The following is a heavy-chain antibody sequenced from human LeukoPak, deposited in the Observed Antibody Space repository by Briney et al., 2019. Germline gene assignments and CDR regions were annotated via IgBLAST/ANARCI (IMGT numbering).Heavy chain of an antibody. CDR2: IRNKPNSYTT. Sequence: PGGSLRLSCAASGFTFSTYVMSWVRQAPGKGLEWVGRIRNKPNSYTTEYAASVRGRFTISRDDSKNSLFLQMDSLKTEDTAMYYCARDAGWRLDPWGQGTLVTVSS. V-gene: IGHV3-72*01. CDR1: GFTFSTYV. J-gene: IGHJ5*02. D-gene: IGHD3-3*01. CDR3: ARDAGWRLDP.